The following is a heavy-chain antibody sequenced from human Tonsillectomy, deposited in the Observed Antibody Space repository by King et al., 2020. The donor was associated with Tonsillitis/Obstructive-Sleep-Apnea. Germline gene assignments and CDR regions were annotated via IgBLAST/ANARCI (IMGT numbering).Heavy chain of an antibody. V-gene: IGHV3-48*03. CDR2: ISSSGSTI. J-gene: IGHJ6*02. Sequence: VQLVESGGGLVQPGGSLRLSCAASGFTFSSYEMNWVRQAPGKGLEWVSYISSSGSTIYYADSVKGRFTISRDNAKNSLYLQMNSLRAEDTAVYYCARGRIGGYSDILTGYYGSGGMDVWGQGTTVTVSS. CDR1: GFTFSSYE. D-gene: IGHD3-9*01. CDR3: ARGRIGGYSDILTGYYGSGGMDV.